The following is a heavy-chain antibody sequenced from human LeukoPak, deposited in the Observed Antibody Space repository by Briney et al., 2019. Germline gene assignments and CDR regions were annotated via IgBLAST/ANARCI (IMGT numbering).Heavy chain of an antibody. CDR2: ISWNSGSI. J-gene: IGHJ6*03. CDR3: ARLGERSSSWGDYYYYMDV. Sequence: GRSLRLSCAASGFTFDDYAMHWVRQAPGKGLEWVSGISWNSGSIGYADSVKGRFTISRDNAENSLYLQMNSLRAEDTAVYYCARLGERSSSWGDYYYYMDVWGKGTTVTISS. V-gene: IGHV3-9*01. CDR1: GFTFDDYA. D-gene: IGHD6-13*01.